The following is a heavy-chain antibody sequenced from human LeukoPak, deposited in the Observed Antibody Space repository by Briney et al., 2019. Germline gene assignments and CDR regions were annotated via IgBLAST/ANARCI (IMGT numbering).Heavy chain of an antibody. CDR3: LGGLHDSRGTFDY. Sequence: SETLSLTCTVSGGSISSHYLSWIRQPPGKGLEWIGYIYYSGSTNYNPSLQNRVTISVDTSENHFFLQLIAMTAADTAGYYCLGGLHDSRGTFDYWGQGTLVTVSS. J-gene: IGHJ4*02. D-gene: IGHD3-22*01. CDR1: GGSISSHY. V-gene: IGHV4-59*11. CDR2: IYYSGST.